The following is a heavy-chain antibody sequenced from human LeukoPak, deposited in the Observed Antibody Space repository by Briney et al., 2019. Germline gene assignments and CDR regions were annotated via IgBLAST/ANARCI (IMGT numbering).Heavy chain of an antibody. V-gene: IGHV1-46*01. CDR1: GYTFTSYY. J-gene: IGHJ4*02. CDR3: ARDWSSSSDRDY. Sequence: ASVKLSCKASGYTFTSYYIHWVRQAPGQGLEWMGIINPSGGSTNYAQKFQGRATMTRDMSTSTVYMELNSLRSEDTAVYYCARDWSSSSDRDYWGQGTLVTVSS. CDR2: INPSGGST. D-gene: IGHD6-6*01.